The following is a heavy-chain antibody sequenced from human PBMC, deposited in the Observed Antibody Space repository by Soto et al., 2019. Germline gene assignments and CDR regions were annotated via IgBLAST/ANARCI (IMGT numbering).Heavy chain of an antibody. J-gene: IGHJ3*02. D-gene: IGHD3-22*01. CDR3: ARDLRMYYDSTSAFDI. CDR1: GGSISSYY. Sequence: SETLSLTCTVSGGSISSYYWSWIRQPPGKGLEWIGYIYYSGSTNYNPSLKSRVTISVDTSKNQFSLKLSSVTAADTAVYYCARDLRMYYDSTSAFDIWGQGTMVTVSS. CDR2: IYYSGST. V-gene: IGHV4-59*01.